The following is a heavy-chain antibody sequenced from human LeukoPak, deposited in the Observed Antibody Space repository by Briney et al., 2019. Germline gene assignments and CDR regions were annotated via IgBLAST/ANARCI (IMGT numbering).Heavy chain of an antibody. CDR3: ARDGSDNWGLFDY. D-gene: IGHD1-1*01. V-gene: IGHV4-39*07. CDR2: HYYTGRI. J-gene: IGHJ4*02. Sequence: SETLSLTYTVSGGSISGSSSCWGWIRQPPGKGPEWIGSHYYTGRIYDNPSLNSRATISLDTSKNQFSLKLSSMTAADTAVYYCARDGSDNWGLFDYWGRGIPVTVFS. CDR1: GGSISGSSSC.